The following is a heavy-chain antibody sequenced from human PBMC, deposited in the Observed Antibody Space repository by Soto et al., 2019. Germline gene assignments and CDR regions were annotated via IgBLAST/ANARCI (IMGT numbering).Heavy chain of an antibody. CDR1: EFTFSSNW. D-gene: IGHD6-19*01. V-gene: IGHV3-74*01. Sequence: EVQLVESGGGLVQPGGSLRLSCAASEFTFSSNWMHWIRQGPGKGLVWVSRIDNDGSSRDYADSVKGRFTISRDNAKNTLYLEMSSLRAEDTAVYYCATGSGWYSPDHWGQGTLVTVSS. J-gene: IGHJ4*02. CDR2: IDNDGSSR. CDR3: ATGSGWYSPDH.